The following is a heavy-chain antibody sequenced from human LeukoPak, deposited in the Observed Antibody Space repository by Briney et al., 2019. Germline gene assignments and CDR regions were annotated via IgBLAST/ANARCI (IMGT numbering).Heavy chain of an antibody. J-gene: IGHJ5*02. CDR1: GYTFADYY. D-gene: IGHD2-2*01. CDR3: AKDPFDQMLPENWFDP. Sequence: RASVTVSCKASGYTFADYYIHWVRQAPGQGLEGGGWMNPNRGDTNYARSFQGRVTMTRDTSISTAYMELSRLRFDDTAVYYCAKDPFDQMLPENWFDPWGQGTLVTVSS. V-gene: IGHV1-2*02. CDR2: MNPNRGDT.